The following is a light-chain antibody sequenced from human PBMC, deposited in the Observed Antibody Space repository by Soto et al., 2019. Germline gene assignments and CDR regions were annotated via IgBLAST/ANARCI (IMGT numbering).Light chain of an antibody. CDR3: QQSYSSRLT. Sequence: DIQMTHSPSSLSASVGDRVTITCRTSQSINIYLNWYQQKVGEPPRLLIFGASNLQSGVPSRFSGSGSGTDFTLTISSLQPEDFATYYCQQSYSSRLTFGGGTKVDIK. V-gene: IGKV1-39*01. CDR2: GAS. J-gene: IGKJ4*01. CDR1: QSINIY.